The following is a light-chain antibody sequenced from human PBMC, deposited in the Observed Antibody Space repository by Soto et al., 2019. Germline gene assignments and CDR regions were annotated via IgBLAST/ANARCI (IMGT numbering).Light chain of an antibody. Sequence: DIQMTQSPSSMSASVGDRVIITCRASQHISSWLAWYQQKPGRAPNLLIYSASSLQSGVPSRFSGSGSGTDFTLTISSRQPEDFATYYCQQANSFPYTFGQGTKLAI. V-gene: IGKV1-12*01. J-gene: IGKJ2*01. CDR3: QQANSFPYT. CDR1: QHISSW. CDR2: SAS.